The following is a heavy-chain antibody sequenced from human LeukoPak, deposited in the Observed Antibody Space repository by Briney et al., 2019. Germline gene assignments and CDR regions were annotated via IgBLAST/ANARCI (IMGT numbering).Heavy chain of an antibody. CDR1: GGSISSYY. J-gene: IGHJ6*02. Sequence: SETLSLTCTVSGGSISSYYWSWIRQPPGKGLDWIGYIYYSGSTNYNPSLKSRVTISVDTSKNQFSLKLSSVTAADTAVYYCARAMYSGSYYYYYGMDVWGQGTTVTVSS. CDR2: IYYSGST. V-gene: IGHV4-59*01. CDR3: ARAMYSGSYYYYYGMDV. D-gene: IGHD1-26*01.